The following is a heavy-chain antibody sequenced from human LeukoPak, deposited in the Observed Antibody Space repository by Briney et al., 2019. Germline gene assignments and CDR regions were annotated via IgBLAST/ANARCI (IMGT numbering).Heavy chain of an antibody. J-gene: IGHJ6*03. CDR2: IYYSGST. Sequence: SETLSLTCTVSGGSISSYYWSWIRQPPGKGLEWTGYIYYSGSTNYNPSLKSRVTISVDTSKNQFSLKLSSVTAADTAVYYCASYDSSGYYPEDDYYYMDVWGKGTTVTISS. CDR1: GGSISSYY. D-gene: IGHD3-22*01. CDR3: ASYDSSGYYPEDDYYYMDV. V-gene: IGHV4-59*01.